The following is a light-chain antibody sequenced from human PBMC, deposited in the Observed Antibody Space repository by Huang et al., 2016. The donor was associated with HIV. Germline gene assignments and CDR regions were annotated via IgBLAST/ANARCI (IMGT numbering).Light chain of an antibody. CDR1: QGISSY. CDR2: AAS. J-gene: IGKJ1*01. V-gene: IGKV1-9*01. CDR3: QQLNSYPQT. Sequence: IQLTQSPSSLSASVGDRVTITCWASQGISSYLAWYQQKPGKAPKLLIYAASTLQSWVPSRFSGSGSGTDFTLTISSLQPEDFATYYCQQLNSYPQTFGQGTKVEIK.